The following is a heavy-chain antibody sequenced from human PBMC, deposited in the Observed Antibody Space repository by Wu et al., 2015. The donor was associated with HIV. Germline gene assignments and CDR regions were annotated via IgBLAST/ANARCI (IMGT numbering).Heavy chain of an antibody. CDR3: ARGLEMATILDY. Sequence: QVQLMQSGAEVKKPGASVKVSCKTSGYTFTDNYIHWVRQAPGQGLEWMGWINPNSGGSKSPQKFQGRVTMTRDTSTSTVYMKLSGLRSEDTAIYYCARGLEMATILDYWGQGTLVTVSS. V-gene: IGHV1-2*02. D-gene: IGHD5-24*01. J-gene: IGHJ4*02. CDR2: INPNSGGS. CDR1: GYTFTDNY.